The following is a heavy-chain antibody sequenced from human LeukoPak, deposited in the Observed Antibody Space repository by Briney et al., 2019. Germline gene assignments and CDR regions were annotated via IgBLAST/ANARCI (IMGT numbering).Heavy chain of an antibody. J-gene: IGHJ4*02. CDR2: INGDGRNI. Sequence: GGSLRLSCVASGFTFSSYWMHWVRQDPRKGRVWVSRINGDGRNINYADSVRGRFTISRDNAKNTLYLQMNTLRVEDTAVYYCARDHSGSYWGSYYFDYWGQGTLVTVSS. D-gene: IGHD1-26*01. V-gene: IGHV3-74*01. CDR1: GFTFSSYW. CDR3: ARDHSGSYWGSYYFDY.